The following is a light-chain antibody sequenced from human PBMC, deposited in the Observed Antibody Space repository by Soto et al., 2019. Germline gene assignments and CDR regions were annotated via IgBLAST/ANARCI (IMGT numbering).Light chain of an antibody. V-gene: IGLV2-11*01. Sequence: QSALTQPRSVSGSPGQSVTISCTGTSSDVGAYNSVSWFQQHPGKAPKLMMSDVIKRPSGVPDRFSGSKSGTTASLTISGLQAEDEDDYYCCSYAGSYTLLFGGGTKVTVL. CDR2: DVI. CDR3: CSYAGSYTLL. J-gene: IGLJ2*01. CDR1: SSDVGAYNS.